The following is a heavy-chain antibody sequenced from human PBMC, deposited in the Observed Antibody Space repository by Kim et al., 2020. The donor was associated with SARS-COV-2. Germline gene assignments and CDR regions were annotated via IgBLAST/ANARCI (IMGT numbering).Heavy chain of an antibody. Sequence: GGSLRLSCAASGFTFSSYWMSWVRQAPGKGLEWVANIKQDGSEKYYVDSVKGRFTISRDNAKNSLYLQMNSLRAEDTAVYYCARDMGQYYDILTGYRYYYYGMDVWGQGTTGTVSS. CDR1: GFTFSSYW. J-gene: IGHJ6*02. D-gene: IGHD3-9*01. CDR2: IKQDGSEK. V-gene: IGHV3-7*03. CDR3: ARDMGQYYDILTGYRYYYYGMDV.